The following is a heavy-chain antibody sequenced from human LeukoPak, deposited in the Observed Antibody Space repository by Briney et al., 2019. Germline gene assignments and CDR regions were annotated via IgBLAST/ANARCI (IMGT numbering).Heavy chain of an antibody. CDR3: AKAKSYYGNYDY. CDR1: GFTFSNYG. Sequence: GGSLRLSCAASGFTFSNYGMSWVRQAPGKGLEWVSVISGSGANTYYADSVKGRFTISRDNSKNTLYLQVNSLRAEDTAVYYCAKAKSYYGNYDYWGQGTLVTVSS. CDR2: ISGSGANT. J-gene: IGHJ4*02. V-gene: IGHV3-23*01. D-gene: IGHD4-11*01.